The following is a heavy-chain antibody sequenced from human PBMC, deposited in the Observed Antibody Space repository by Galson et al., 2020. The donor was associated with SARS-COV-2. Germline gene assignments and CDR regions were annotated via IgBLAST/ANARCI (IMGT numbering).Heavy chain of an antibody. Sequence: GGSLRLSCAASGFTFSTFGMSWVRQAPGKGLEWVAGISDSGDRTSYVDSVKGRLTISRDNSESRLYLQMNSLRAEDTAVYYCAKKRLVGVSGPYFDYWGQGILVTVSS. CDR2: ISDSGDRT. J-gene: IGHJ4*02. CDR1: GFTFSTFG. V-gene: IGHV3-23*01. CDR3: AKKRLVGVSGPYFDY. D-gene: IGHD1-26*01.